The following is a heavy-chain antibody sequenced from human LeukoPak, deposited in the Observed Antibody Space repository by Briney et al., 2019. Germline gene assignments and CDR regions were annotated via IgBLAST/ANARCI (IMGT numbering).Heavy chain of an antibody. V-gene: IGHV7-4-1*02. Sequence: ASVKVSCKASGCTFTSYAMNWVRQAPGQGLEWMGWINTNTGNPTYAQGFTGRFVFSLDTSVSTAYLQISSLKAEDTAVYYCARDRVLLWFGESYYFDYWGQGTLVTVSS. CDR1: GCTFTSYA. CDR2: INTNTGNP. D-gene: IGHD3-10*01. CDR3: ARDRVLLWFGESYYFDY. J-gene: IGHJ4*02.